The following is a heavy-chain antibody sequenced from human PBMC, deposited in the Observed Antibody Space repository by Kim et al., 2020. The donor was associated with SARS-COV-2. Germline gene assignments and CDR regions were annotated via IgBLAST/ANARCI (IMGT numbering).Heavy chain of an antibody. J-gene: IGHJ4*02. Sequence: ASVKVSCKASGYTFTGYYMHWVRQAPGQGLEWMGWINPNTGGTNYAQKFQGRVSMTRDTSIRTAYMELSSLRSDDMAVYFCARVGSGSSPFDSWGQGTLVTVSS. CDR2: INPNTGGT. V-gene: IGHV1-2*02. CDR3: ARVGSGSSPFDS. D-gene: IGHD1-26*01. CDR1: GYTFTGYY.